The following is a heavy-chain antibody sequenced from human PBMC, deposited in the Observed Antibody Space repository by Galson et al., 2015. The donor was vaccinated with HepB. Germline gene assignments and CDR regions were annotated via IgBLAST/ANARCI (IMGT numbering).Heavy chain of an antibody. D-gene: IGHD4-23*01. CDR1: GYTLTELS. V-gene: IGHV1-24*01. CDR2: FDPEDGET. Sequence: SVKVSCKVSGYTLTELSMHWVRQAPGKGLEWMGGFDPEDGETIYAQKFQGRVTMTEDTSTDTAYMELSSLRSEDTAVYYCATVDYGGNSDYYYYMDVWGKGTTVTVSS. J-gene: IGHJ6*03. CDR3: ATVDYGGNSDYYYYMDV.